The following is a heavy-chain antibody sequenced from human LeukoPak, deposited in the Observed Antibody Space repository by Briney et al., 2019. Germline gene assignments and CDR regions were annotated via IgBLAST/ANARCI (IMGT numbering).Heavy chain of an antibody. V-gene: IGHV4-31*03. J-gene: IGHJ4*02. CDR3: ARGYYDSSGYYGTSYVDY. Sequence: SQTLSLPCTVSGASISSGGYYWPWIRKHPGKGLERIEYNYYSGGTYYNPSRKSRLTISIDTSKNQFSLKLSSVTAADTAAYYCARGYYDSSGYYGTSYVDYWGQGTLVTVSS. D-gene: IGHD3-22*01. CDR1: GASISSGGYY. CDR2: NYYSGGT.